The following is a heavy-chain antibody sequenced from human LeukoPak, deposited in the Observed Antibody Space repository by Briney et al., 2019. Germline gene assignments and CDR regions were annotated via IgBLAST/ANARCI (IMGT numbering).Heavy chain of an antibody. CDR3: ARVRWGTTASFDY. J-gene: IGHJ4*02. CDR2: ISSSSYI. D-gene: IGHD4-17*01. Sequence: PGGSLRLSCAASGFTFSSYSMNWVRQAPGKGLEWVSSISSSSYIYYADSVKGRFTISRDNAKNSLYLQMNSPRAEDTAVYYCARVRWGTTASFDYWGQGTLVTVSS. V-gene: IGHV3-21*01. CDR1: GFTFSSYS.